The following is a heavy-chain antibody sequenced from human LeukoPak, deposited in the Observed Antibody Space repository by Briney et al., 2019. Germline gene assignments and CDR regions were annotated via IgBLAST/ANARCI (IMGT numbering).Heavy chain of an antibody. CDR1: GFTFSYYC. Sequence: GGSLRLSCAASGFTFSYYCMSWVRQAPGKGLEWVANIKQDGSEKYYVDSMKGRFTISRDNAKNSLYLQMNSLRAEDTAVYYCARDDPSWFDPWGQGTLVTVSS. V-gene: IGHV3-7*01. J-gene: IGHJ5*02. CDR3: ARDDPSWFDP. CDR2: IKQDGSEK.